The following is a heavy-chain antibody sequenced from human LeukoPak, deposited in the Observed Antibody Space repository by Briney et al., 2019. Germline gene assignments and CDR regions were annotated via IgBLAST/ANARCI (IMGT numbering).Heavy chain of an antibody. CDR2: INHSGST. CDR3: ARGQLLRAYFDY. V-gene: IGHV4-34*01. D-gene: IGHD6-6*01. Sequence: PSKTLSLTCGVYGGSFSGYYWSWIRQPPGKGLEWIGEINHSGSTNYNPSLKSRVTISVDTSKNQFSLKLSSVTAADTAVYYCARGQLLRAYFDYWGQGTLVTVSS. CDR1: GGSFSGYY. J-gene: IGHJ4*02.